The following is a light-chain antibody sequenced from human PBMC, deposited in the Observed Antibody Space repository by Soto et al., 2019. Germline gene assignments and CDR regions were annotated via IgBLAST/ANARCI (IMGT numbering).Light chain of an antibody. CDR1: RSIITY. Sequence: DIQMTQSPSSLSASVGDGVTITCRASRSIITYLIWYQQKPGGAPKLLIHAATRLQSGVPSRFNGSGSGTQFSLTISSLQPSDFATYYCQQTNTPPHTFGQGTKVGIK. CDR3: QQTNTPPHT. CDR2: AAT. J-gene: IGKJ2*01. V-gene: IGKV1-39*01.